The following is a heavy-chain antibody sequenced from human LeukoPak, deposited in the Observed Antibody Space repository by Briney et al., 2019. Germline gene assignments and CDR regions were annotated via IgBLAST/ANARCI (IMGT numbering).Heavy chain of an antibody. V-gene: IGHV4-59*01. CDR2: IYYSGST. J-gene: IGHJ4*02. CDR3: ARGYSSSWYQGDYFDY. Sequence: SETLSPTCTVSGGSISSYYWSWIRQPPGKGLEWIGYIYYSGSTNYNPSLKSRVTISVDTSKNQFSLKLSSVTAADTAVYYCARGYSSSWYQGDYFDYWGQGTLVTVSS. D-gene: IGHD6-13*01. CDR1: GGSISSYY.